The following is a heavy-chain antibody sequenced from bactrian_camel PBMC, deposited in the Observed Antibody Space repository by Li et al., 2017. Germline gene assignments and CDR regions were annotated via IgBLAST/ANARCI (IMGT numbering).Heavy chain of an antibody. J-gene: IGHJ4*01. Sequence: VQLVESGGGSVQAGGSLRLSCVASGFTFSTYAMRWVRQAPGERDEWISGISASGGTKYYPDSVKGRFTISRDNAKNTVYLQMNSLRSGDTAQYYCGPANCRSCYPRNRGQGTQVIVS. CDR1: GFTFSTYA. CDR3: GPANCRSCYPRN. V-gene: IGHV3S40*01. CDR2: ISASGGTK.